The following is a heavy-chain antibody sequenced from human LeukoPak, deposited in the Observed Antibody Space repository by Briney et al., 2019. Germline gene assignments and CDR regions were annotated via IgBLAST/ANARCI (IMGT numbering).Heavy chain of an antibody. D-gene: IGHD3-3*01. CDR1: GFTFSSYW. CDR3: ARRPYYDFWSGYYPGFDY. Sequence: GGSLRLSCAASGFTFSSYWMHWVRQAPGKGLVWVSRINSDGSSTSYADSVKGRFTISRDNAKNTLYLQMNGLRAEDTAVYYCARRPYYDFWSGYYPGFDYWGQGTLVTVSS. CDR2: INSDGSST. J-gene: IGHJ4*02. V-gene: IGHV3-74*01.